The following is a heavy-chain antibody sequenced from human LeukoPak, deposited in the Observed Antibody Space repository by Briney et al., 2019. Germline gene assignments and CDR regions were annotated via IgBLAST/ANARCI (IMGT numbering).Heavy chain of an antibody. D-gene: IGHD6-19*01. J-gene: IGHJ4*02. CDR2: INNSGGST. Sequence: PGGSLRLSCAASGFTFSNYAMSWVRQAPGKGLEWVSSINNSGGSTYYADSVKGRFTISRDNSKNTLYLQMNSLRGEDTAVYYCAKPAISSRGWYYDYWGQGTLATVSS. V-gene: IGHV3-23*01. CDR1: GFTFSNYA. CDR3: AKPAISSRGWYYDY.